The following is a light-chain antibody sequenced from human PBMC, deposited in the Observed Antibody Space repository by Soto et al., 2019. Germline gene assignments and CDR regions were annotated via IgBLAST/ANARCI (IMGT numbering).Light chain of an antibody. CDR2: GAS. Sequence: PGERATLSCRASQSVSSSSLAWYQQRPGHAPSLLIYGASSRATGIPDRFSGSGSGTDFTLTISRLEPEDFAVYYCQQYGSSPFTFGPGIKVDIK. CDR3: QQYGSSPFT. CDR1: QSVSSSS. J-gene: IGKJ3*01. V-gene: IGKV3-20*01.